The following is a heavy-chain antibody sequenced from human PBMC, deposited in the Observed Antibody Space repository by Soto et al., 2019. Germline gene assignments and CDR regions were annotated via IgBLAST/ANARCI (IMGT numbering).Heavy chain of an antibody. D-gene: IGHD1-26*01. CDR3: ARDLKVGATIYYYYGMDV. CDR1: GGSISSGDYY. J-gene: IGHJ6*02. V-gene: IGHV4-30-4*01. CDR2: IYYSGST. Sequence: SETLSLTCTVSGGSISSGDYYWSWIRQPPGKGLEWIGYIYYSGSTYYNPSLKSRVTISVDTSKNQFSLKLSSVTAADTAVYYCARDLKVGATIYYYYGMDVWGQGTTVTVYS.